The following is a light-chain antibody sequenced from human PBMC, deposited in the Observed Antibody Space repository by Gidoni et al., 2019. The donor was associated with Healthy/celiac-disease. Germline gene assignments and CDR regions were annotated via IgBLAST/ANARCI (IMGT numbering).Light chain of an antibody. J-gene: IGKJ2*01. V-gene: IGKV3-15*01. CDR2: GAS. CDR3: QQYNNWRGT. Sequence: EIVMTQSPATLSVSPGERATLSCRASQSVSSNLAWYQQKPGQAPRLLIYGASTRATGIPARFSGSGSGTEFTLTISGLQSEDFAVYYCQQYNNWRGTFGQGTKLEIK. CDR1: QSVSSN.